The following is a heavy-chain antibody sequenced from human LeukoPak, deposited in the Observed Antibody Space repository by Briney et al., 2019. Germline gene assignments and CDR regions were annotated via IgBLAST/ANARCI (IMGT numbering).Heavy chain of an antibody. V-gene: IGHV4-34*01. Sequence: PSETLSLTCAVYGGSFSGYYWSWIRQPPGKGLEWIGEINHSGSTNYNPSLKSRVTILVDTSKNQFSLKLSSVTAADTAVYYCARGPDIVVVPAAYDYWYFDLWGRGTLVTDSS. CDR1: GGSFSGYY. CDR2: INHSGST. J-gene: IGHJ2*01. CDR3: ARGPDIVVVPAAYDYWYFDL. D-gene: IGHD2-2*01.